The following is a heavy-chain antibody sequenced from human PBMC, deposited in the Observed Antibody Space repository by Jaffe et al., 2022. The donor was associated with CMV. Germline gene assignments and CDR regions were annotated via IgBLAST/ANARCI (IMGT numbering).Heavy chain of an antibody. CDR1: GYSFTSYW. V-gene: IGHV5-51*01. D-gene: IGHD6-6*01. J-gene: IGHJ3*02. Sequence: EVQLVQSGAEVKKPGESLKISCKGSGYSFTSYWIGWVRQMPGKGLEWMGIIYPGDSDTRYSPSFQGQVTISADKSISTAYLQWSSLKASDTAMYYCARRQGLAARQVGAFDIWGQGTMVTVSS. CDR2: IYPGDSDT. CDR3: ARRQGLAARQVGAFDI.